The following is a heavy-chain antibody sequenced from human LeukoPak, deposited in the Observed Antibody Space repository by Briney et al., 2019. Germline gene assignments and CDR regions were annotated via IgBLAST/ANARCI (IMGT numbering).Heavy chain of an antibody. J-gene: IGHJ4*02. CDR2: IYPRDGST. CDR3: ARDQEGFDY. Sequence: GASVNVSCKASGYTFTNNYLHWMRQAPGQGLEWMGMIYPRDGSTSYAQNFQGRVTVTRDTSTTTVHMELRGLRSEDTAVYYCARDQEGFDYWGQGTVVTVSS. CDR1: GYTFTNNY. V-gene: IGHV1-46*01.